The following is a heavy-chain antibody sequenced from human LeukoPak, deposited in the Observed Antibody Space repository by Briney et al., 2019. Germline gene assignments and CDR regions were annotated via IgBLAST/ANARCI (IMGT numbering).Heavy chain of an antibody. CDR2: IIPILGIA. D-gene: IGHD6-19*01. CDR1: GGTFSSYA. V-gene: IGHV1-69*04. J-gene: IGHJ4*02. CDR3: ARVAVAGTVS. Sequence: ASVKVSCKASGGTFSSYAISWVRQAPGQGLEWMGRIIPILGIANYAQKFQGRVTITADKSTSTAYMELSSLRSEDTAVHYCARVAVAGTVSWGQGTLVTVAS.